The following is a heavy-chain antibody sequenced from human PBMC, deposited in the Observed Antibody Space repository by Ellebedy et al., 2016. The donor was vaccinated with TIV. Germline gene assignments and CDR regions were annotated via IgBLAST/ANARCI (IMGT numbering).Heavy chain of an antibody. Sequence: PGGSLRLSCAASGFTFSSYWMRWVRPAPGKGLEWVAKIDQDGSEKHYVDSVKGRFTISRDDGKNSLFLQMDSLRAEYTAVYYFARNYGAPDHWGQGTLVTVSS. V-gene: IGHV3-7*01. CDR3: ARNYGAPDH. D-gene: IGHD4-17*01. J-gene: IGHJ5*02. CDR1: GFTFSSYW. CDR2: IDQDGSEK.